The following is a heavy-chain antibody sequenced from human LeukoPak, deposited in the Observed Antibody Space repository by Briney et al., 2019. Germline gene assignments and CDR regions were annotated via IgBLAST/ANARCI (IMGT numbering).Heavy chain of an antibody. CDR3: ARQVVVVVVAARDRYYMDV. CDR1: VDSISSGGYY. J-gene: IGHJ6*03. CDR2: IYYSGST. Sequence: SQTLSLTCTVSVDSISSGGYYCSWIRQHPGKGLEWIGYIYYSGSTYYNPSLKSRVSISVDTSKNQFSLKLSSVTAADTAVYYCARQVVVVVVAARDRYYMDVWGKGTTVTVSS. D-gene: IGHD2-15*01. V-gene: IGHV4-31*03.